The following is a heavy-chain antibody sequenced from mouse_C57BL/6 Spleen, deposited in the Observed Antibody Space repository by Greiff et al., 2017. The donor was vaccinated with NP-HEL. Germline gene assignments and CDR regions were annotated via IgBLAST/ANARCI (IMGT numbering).Heavy chain of an antibody. CDR3: AITPYYYAMDY. CDR2: ISDGGSYT. D-gene: IGHD1-1*01. J-gene: IGHJ4*01. V-gene: IGHV5-4*01. Sequence: EVHLVESGGGLVKPGGSLKLSCAASGFTFSSYAMSWVRQTPEKRLEWVATISDGGSYTYYPDNVKGRFTISRDNAKNNLYLQMSHLKSEDTAMYYCAITPYYYAMDYWGQGTSVTVSS. CDR1: GFTFSSYA.